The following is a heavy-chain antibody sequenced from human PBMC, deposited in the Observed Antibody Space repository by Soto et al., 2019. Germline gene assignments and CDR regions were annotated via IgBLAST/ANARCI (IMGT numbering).Heavy chain of an antibody. CDR3: GRGRSWEKVDS. V-gene: IGHV1-69*01. CDR1: GGTVHNSA. Sequence: QVQLVQSGAEVKKPGSSVKVSCKASGGTVHNSAISWVRKAPGQGLEWMGGIIVILGPAIYAQKFQGRVTITADESTNTAFLALNSLRSDATAVYYCGRGRSWEKVDSWGPGTLVTVSS. J-gene: IGHJ4*02. D-gene: IGHD1-26*01. CDR2: IIVILGPA.